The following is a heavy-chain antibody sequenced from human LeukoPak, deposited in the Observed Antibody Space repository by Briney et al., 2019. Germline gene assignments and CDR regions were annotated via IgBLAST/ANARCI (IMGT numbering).Heavy chain of an antibody. D-gene: IGHD3-9*01. CDR3: ARDQTTYYDFLTGYLPGY. CDR2: IYGDGST. J-gene: IGHJ4*02. Sequence: GGSLRLSCAASGLIVSSNYMSWVRQAPGKGLEWVSIIYGDGSTYYADSMKGRFTISRDNSKNTLYLQMNSLRVDDTAVYYCARDQTTYYDFLTGYLPGYWGQGTLVTVSS. V-gene: IGHV3-53*01. CDR1: GLIVSSNY.